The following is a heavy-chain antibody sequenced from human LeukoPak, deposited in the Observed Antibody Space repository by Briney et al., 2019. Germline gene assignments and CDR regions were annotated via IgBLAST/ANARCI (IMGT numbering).Heavy chain of an antibody. CDR2: IYQSGSA. CDR1: GASVSSIGYS. J-gene: IGHJ4*02. Sequence: SQTLSLTCGVSGASVSSIGYSWSWIRQPPGRGLEWIGYIYQSGSASYNPSLQSRVTISIDKSKNQFSLSLTSVTAADTAVYYCARDRPTYSSAHFDYWGQGILVTVSS. CDR3: ARDRPTYSSAHFDY. V-gene: IGHV4-30-2*01. D-gene: IGHD3-22*01.